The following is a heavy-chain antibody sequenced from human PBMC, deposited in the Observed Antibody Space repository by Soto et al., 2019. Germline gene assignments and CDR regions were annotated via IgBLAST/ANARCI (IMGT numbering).Heavy chain of an antibody. CDR2: IGGGDDI. V-gene: IGHV3-23*01. Sequence: GGALRLSCEASGFTFSNYAMAWVRQTPGEGPEWVSTIGGGDDIFYAESVQGRFIISRDDSRSTMYLQMDNLRVEDTAIYFCAKDSISYNGIYDAFDVWGQGTVVTVSS. CDR1: GFTFSNYA. J-gene: IGHJ3*01. D-gene: IGHD3-3*02. CDR3: AKDSISYNGIYDAFDV.